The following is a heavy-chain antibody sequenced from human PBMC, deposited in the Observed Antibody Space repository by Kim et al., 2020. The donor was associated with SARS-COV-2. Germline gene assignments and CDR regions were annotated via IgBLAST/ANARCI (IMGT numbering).Heavy chain of an antibody. CDR2: IYYSGST. D-gene: IGHD1-26*01. CDR3: ARSGGSPFIGAFDI. J-gene: IGHJ3*02. V-gene: IGHV4-39*01. CDR1: GGSISSSSYY. Sequence: SETLSLTCTVSGGSISSSSYYWGWIRQPPGKGLEWIGSIYYSGSTYYNPSLKSRVTISVDTSKNQFSLKLNSVTAADTAVYYCARSGGSPFIGAFDIWGQGTMVTVSS.